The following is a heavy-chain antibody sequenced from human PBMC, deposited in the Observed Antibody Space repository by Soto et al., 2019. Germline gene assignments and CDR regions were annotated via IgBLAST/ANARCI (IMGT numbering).Heavy chain of an antibody. CDR1: GFTFSSYW. J-gene: IGHJ3*02. Sequence: GALRLSCAASGFTFSSYWMSWVRQAPGKGLEWMTNIKQDGSEKYYVDSVKGRFTISRDNAKNSLYLQMNSLRAEDRVVYYCARERDTGPYFYAFDIWGQGTMVTVSS. D-gene: IGHD3-3*01. CDR2: IKQDGSEK. V-gene: IGHV3-7*01. CDR3: ARERDTGPYFYAFDI.